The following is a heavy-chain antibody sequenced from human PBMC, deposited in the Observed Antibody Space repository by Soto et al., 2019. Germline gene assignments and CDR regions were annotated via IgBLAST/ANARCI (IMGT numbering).Heavy chain of an antibody. Sequence: QVQLVQSGAEVKKPGASVKVSCKASGYTFTSYYMHWVRQAPGQGLEWMGIINPSGGSTSYAQKFQGRVTMTRDTSMSTVYMELSRLRSEDTAVYYCAREGGSSGWYGSNWFDPWGQGTLVTVSS. CDR2: INPSGGST. D-gene: IGHD6-19*01. J-gene: IGHJ5*02. V-gene: IGHV1-46*03. CDR1: GYTFTSYY. CDR3: AREGGSSGWYGSNWFDP.